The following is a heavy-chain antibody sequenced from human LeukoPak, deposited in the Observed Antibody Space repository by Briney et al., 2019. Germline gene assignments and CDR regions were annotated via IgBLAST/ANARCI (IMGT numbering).Heavy chain of an antibody. CDR3: ARGGGLDV. Sequence: GGSLRLSCTASGLTFSSYGMHWVRQAPGKGLEWVAVIWSDGSDKYYADSVKGRFTISRDNAKNSLYLQMSNLRAEDTAVYFCARGGGLDVWGQGATVTVSS. V-gene: IGHV3-33*03. D-gene: IGHD3-16*01. CDR1: GLTFSSYG. J-gene: IGHJ6*02. CDR2: IWSDGSDK.